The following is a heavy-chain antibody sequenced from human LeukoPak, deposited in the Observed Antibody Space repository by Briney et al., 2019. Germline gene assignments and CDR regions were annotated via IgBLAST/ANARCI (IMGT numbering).Heavy chain of an antibody. CDR1: GGTFISYA. D-gene: IGHD2-21*02. CDR2: IIPIFGTA. Sequence: SVKVSCKASGGTFISYAISGVRQAPGQGLEWMGGIIPIFGTANCAQKFQGRVTISANDSTSTAYMELSSLRSEDTAVYYCARGHGEDCGGDCPPLQAYGMDVWGQGTTVTVSS. J-gene: IGHJ6*02. CDR3: ARGHGEDCGGDCPPLQAYGMDV. V-gene: IGHV1-69*01.